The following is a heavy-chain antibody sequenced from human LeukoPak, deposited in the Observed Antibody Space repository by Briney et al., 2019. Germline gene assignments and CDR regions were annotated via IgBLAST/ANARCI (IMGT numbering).Heavy chain of an antibody. CDR2: ISYDGSNK. CDR3: AGGSRHDGFWSGYFTLPDY. Sequence: GGSLRLSCAASGFTFSSYAMHWVRQAPGKGLEWVAVISYDGSNKYYADSVKGRFTISRDNSKNTLYLQMNSLRAEDTAVYYCAGGSRHDGFWSGYFTLPDYWGQGTLVTVSS. CDR1: GFTFSSYA. V-gene: IGHV3-30-3*01. J-gene: IGHJ4*02. D-gene: IGHD3-3*01.